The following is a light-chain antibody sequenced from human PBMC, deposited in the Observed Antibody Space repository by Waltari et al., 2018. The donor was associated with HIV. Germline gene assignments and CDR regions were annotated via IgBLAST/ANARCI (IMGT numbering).Light chain of an antibody. CDR1: SSAVGGYKY. V-gene: IGLV2-11*01. CDR2: DVT. J-gene: IGLJ3*02. Sequence: QSALTQPRSVSGSPGQSVTISCTGTSSAVGGYKYVSWYQQHPAKAPKLMICDVTKRPSGVPDRFSGSKSVNTASLTISGLEAEDEADYYCCSYAGSYTLVFGGGTKLTVL. CDR3: CSYAGSYTLV.